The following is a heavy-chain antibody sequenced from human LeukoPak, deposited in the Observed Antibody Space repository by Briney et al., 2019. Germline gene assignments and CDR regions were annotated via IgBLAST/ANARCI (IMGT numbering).Heavy chain of an antibody. Sequence: GGSLRLSCAASGFTFSSYAMHWVRQAPGKGLEWVAVISYDGSNKYYADSVKGRFTISRDNSKNTLYLQMNSLRAEDTAVYYCARGRRDGYNLLDAFNIWGQGTVVTVSS. J-gene: IGHJ3*02. V-gene: IGHV3-30*04. CDR2: ISYDGSNK. CDR3: ARGRRDGYNLLDAFNI. D-gene: IGHD5-24*01. CDR1: GFTFSSYA.